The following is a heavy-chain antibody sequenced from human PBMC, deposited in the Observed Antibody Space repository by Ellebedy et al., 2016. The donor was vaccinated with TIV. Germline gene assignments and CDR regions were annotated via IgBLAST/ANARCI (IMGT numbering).Heavy chain of an antibody. CDR3: ARDLVVVVAYGMDV. J-gene: IGHJ6*02. CDR1: GFTFSSYG. Sequence: GGSLRLSCAASGFTFSSYGMHWVRQAPGKGLEWVAVISYDGSNKYYADSVKGRFTISRDNSKNTLYLQMNSLRAEDTAVYYCARDLVVVVAYGMDVWGQGTTVTVSS. V-gene: IGHV3-30*03. CDR2: ISYDGSNK. D-gene: IGHD2-15*01.